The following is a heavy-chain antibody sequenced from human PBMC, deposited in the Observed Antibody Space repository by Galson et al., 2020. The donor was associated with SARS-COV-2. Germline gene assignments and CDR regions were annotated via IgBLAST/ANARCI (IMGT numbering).Heavy chain of an antibody. CDR2: IKGKPNNYAT. D-gene: IGHD2-2*01. V-gene: IGHV3-73*01. Sequence: GESLKISCAASDFTFSASAVHWVRQASGKGLEWVGRIKGKPNNYATAYAASVKGRFSISRDDSKNTAFLQMNGLKTEDTAVYYCTTGYCSSTTCYPRFDPWGQGTLVTVSS. J-gene: IGHJ5*02. CDR3: TTGYCSSTTCYPRFDP. CDR1: DFTFSASA.